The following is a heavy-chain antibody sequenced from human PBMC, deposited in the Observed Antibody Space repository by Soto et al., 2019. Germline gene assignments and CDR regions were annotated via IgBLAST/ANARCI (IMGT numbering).Heavy chain of an antibody. CDR1: GGSISSGDYY. CDR3: ARAPSYYYDSSGYYLSGQYFDY. J-gene: IGHJ4*02. Sequence: SETLSLTCTVSGGSISSGDYYWGWSRQPPGKGLEWIGYNYYSGSTYYNPSLKSRVTISVDTSKNQFSLKLSSVTAADTAVYYCARAPSYYYDSSGYYLSGQYFDYWGQGTLVTVSS. CDR2: NYYSGST. D-gene: IGHD3-22*01. V-gene: IGHV4-30-4*01.